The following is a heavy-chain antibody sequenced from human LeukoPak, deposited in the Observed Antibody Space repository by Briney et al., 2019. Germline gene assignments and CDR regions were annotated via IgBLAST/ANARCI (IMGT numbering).Heavy chain of an antibody. Sequence: ASVKVSCKASGCTFATYGFCWVRQAPGHGLEWMGWISANTGKTDYARKFQGRVTMTTDTSTSTAYMELRSLRPDDTAVYYCAKVAGDRMDYWGQGTLLTVSS. V-gene: IGHV1-18*01. CDR1: GCTFATYG. J-gene: IGHJ4*02. D-gene: IGHD6-13*01. CDR3: AKVAGDRMDY. CDR2: ISANTGKT.